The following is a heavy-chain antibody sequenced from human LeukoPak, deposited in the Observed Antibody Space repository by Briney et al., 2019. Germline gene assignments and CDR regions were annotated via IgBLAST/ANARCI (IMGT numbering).Heavy chain of an antibody. V-gene: IGHV1-18*01. CDR1: GYTFTSYG. J-gene: IGHJ4*02. CDR2: ISAYNSNT. D-gene: IGHD3-9*01. CDR3: ATAYHDILTGYSIDY. Sequence: GASVKVSCKASGYTFTSYGISWVRQAPGQGLEWMGWISAYNSNTNYAQKLQGRVTMTTDTSTSTAYMELRSLRSDDTAVYCCATAYHDILTGYSIDYWGQGTLVTVSS.